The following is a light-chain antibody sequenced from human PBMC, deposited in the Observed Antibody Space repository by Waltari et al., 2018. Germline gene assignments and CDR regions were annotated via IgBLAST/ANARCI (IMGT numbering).Light chain of an antibody. Sequence: WYQHHPGKAPKVMIYDVSKRPSGVSNRFSGSKSGNTASLTISGLQAEDEADYYCSSYTSSSTWVFGGGTKLTVL. V-gene: IGLV2-14*03. J-gene: IGLJ3*02. CDR2: DVS. CDR3: SSYTSSSTWV.